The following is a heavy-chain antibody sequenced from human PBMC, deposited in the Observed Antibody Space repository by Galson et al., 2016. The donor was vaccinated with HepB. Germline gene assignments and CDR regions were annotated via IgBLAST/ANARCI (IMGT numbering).Heavy chain of an antibody. CDR3: PKGEPASRYDFWSGYFDY. D-gene: IGHD3-3*01. V-gene: IGHV3-30*18. J-gene: IGHJ4*02. CDR2: ISYDGSNN. CDR1: GFTFSRYG. Sequence: SLRLSCAASGFTFSRYGMHWVRQAPGKGLEWVAVISYDGSNNYYADSVKGRFTISRDNFKNTLYLQMNSLRAEDTAVYYCPKGEPASRYDFWSGYFDYWGQGTLVTVSS.